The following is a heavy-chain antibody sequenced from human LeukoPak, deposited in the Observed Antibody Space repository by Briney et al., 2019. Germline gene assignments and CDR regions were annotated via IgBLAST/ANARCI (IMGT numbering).Heavy chain of an antibody. V-gene: IGHV3-7*01. CDR1: GFTFRSYW. CDR2: IKSDGSEK. D-gene: IGHD3-10*01. CDR3: AREEGTFDY. Sequence: GGSLRLSCAASGFTFRSYWMAWVRQAPGKGLEWVANIKSDGSEKYSLDSVKGRFTISRDNAKNSLYLQMNSLRVEDTAVYNCAREEGTFDYWGQGTLVTVSS. J-gene: IGHJ4*02.